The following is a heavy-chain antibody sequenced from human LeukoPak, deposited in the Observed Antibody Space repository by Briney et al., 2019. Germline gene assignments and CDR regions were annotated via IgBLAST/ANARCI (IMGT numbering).Heavy chain of an antibody. J-gene: IGHJ4*02. Sequence: ASVKVSFKASGYTFTSYYMHWVRQAPAQGLEWVGIINRSGGSASYAQKLQGRVTMTSDTSTSTVHMELSSLRSEDTAVYYCARGTAAAGTGWGQGTLVTVSS. CDR1: GYTFTSYY. V-gene: IGHV1-46*04. CDR3: ARGTAAAGTG. D-gene: IGHD6-13*01. CDR2: INRSGGSA.